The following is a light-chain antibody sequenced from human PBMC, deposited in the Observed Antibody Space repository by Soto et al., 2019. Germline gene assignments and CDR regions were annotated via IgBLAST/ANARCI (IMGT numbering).Light chain of an antibody. CDR2: EVS. CDR1: SSDVGGYNY. Sequence: QSALTQPPSASGSPGQSVTISCTGTSSDVGGYNYVSWYQQHPSKAPKLMIYEVSKRPSGVPDRFSGSKSGNTASLTVSGLQAEHEAAYYCSSYAGSNNYVFGTGTEVTVL. V-gene: IGLV2-8*01. J-gene: IGLJ1*01. CDR3: SSYAGSNNYV.